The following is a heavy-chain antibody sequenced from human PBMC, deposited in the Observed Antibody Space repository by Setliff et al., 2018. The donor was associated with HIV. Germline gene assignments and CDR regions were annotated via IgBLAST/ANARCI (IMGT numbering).Heavy chain of an antibody. CDR1: GGTFSSYA. J-gene: IGHJ4*02. CDR2: IIPIFGTT. Sequence: SVKVSCKASGGTFSSYAISWVRQAPGQGLEWMGGIIPIFGTTNYAQKFQGRVTITADESTNTAHMELNSLRSIDTAMYYCATVFYYNSESYSLDYWGQGMLVTVSS. V-gene: IGHV1-69*13. CDR3: ATVFYYNSESYSLDY. D-gene: IGHD3-10*01.